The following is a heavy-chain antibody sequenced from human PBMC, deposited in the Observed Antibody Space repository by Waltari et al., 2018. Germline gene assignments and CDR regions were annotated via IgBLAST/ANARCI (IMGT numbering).Heavy chain of an antibody. J-gene: IGHJ4*02. D-gene: IGHD6-19*01. CDR2: IYSGGNT. Sequence: EVQLVESGGTLIQPGGSLRLSCPASGFTVRTNFIRWARQAPGKGLEWVSIIYSGGNTYYAGSVKGRFTISRDNYKNMVYLEMNSLRAEDTAVYYCAKQSPSYTRGWYPLESWGPGTLVTVSP. CDR1: GFTVRTNF. V-gene: IGHV3-53*01. CDR3: AKQSPSYTRGWYPLES.